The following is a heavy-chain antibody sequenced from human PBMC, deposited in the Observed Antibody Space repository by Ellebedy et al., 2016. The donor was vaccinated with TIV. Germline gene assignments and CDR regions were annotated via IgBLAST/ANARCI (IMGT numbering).Heavy chain of an antibody. CDR1: GFTFSGYW. V-gene: IGHV3-7*01. CDR2: IEKDASGM. CDR3: ARDCGVGCDTTFDY. J-gene: IGHJ4*02. D-gene: IGHD2-21*01. Sequence: GGSLRLXXVASGFTFSGYWMSWVRQAPGKGLEWVATIEKDASGMYYVDSLKGRFTISRDNAQNSLFLQMNNLRAEDTAVYYCARDCGVGCDTTFDYWGQGTLVTVSS.